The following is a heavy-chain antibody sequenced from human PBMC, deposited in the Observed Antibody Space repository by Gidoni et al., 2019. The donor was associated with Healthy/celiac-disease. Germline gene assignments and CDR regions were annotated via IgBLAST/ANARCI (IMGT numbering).Heavy chain of an antibody. D-gene: IGHD6-6*01. CDR2: ISAYNGNT. CDR1: GSTFTSYG. J-gene: IGHJ6*02. V-gene: IGHV1-18*01. Sequence: QVQLVQSGAEVKKPGASVKVSCKASGSTFTSYGISWVRQAPGQGLEWMGWISAYNGNTNYAQKLQGRVTMTTDTSTSTAYMELRSLRSDDTAVYYCARVTGGTRLAARPRTPGPEYYYYGMDVWGQGTTVTVSS. CDR3: ARVTGGTRLAARPRTPGPEYYYYGMDV.